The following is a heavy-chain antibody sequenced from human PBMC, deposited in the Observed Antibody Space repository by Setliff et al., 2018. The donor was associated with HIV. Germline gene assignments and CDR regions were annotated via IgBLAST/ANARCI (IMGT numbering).Heavy chain of an antibody. CDR1: GFTVSDTH. V-gene: IGHV3-53*01. J-gene: IGHJ5*02. Sequence: GGSLRLSCAASGFTVSDTHMTWVRQAPGKGLEWVSVMNSDGGTYYADSVKGRFTISRDNSINILYLHMNNLIAEDTAVYYCAKGVKWLAPWGRGTLVTVSS. CDR3: AKGVKWLAP. CDR2: MNSDGGT. D-gene: IGHD2-21*01.